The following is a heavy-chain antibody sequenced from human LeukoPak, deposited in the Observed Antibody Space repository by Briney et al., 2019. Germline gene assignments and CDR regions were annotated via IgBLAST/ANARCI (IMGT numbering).Heavy chain of an antibody. J-gene: IGHJ6*02. Sequence: SETLSLTCTVSGVSISSGDYYWSWIRQPPGKGLEWIGYIYYSGSTYYNPSLKSRVTISVDTSKNQFSLKLSSVTAADTAVYYCARRPLTGDYYYGMDVWGQGTTVTVSS. CDR3: ARRPLTGDYYYGMDV. CDR2: IYYSGST. D-gene: IGHD1-20*01. V-gene: IGHV4-30-4*01. CDR1: GVSISSGDYY.